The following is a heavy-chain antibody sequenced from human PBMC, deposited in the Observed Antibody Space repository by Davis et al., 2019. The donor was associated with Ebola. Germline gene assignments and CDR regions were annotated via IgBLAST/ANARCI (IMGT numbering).Heavy chain of an antibody. CDR2: INPSGGST. Sequence: ASVKVSCKASGYTFTSYYMHWVRQAPGQGLEWMGIINPSGGSTSYAQKFQGRVTMTRDTSTSTAYMELRSLRSDDTAVYYCARQRYYYDSSGYYYLDYWGQGTLVTVSS. CDR1: GYTFTSYY. J-gene: IGHJ4*02. CDR3: ARQRYYYDSSGYYYLDY. V-gene: IGHV1-46*01. D-gene: IGHD3-22*01.